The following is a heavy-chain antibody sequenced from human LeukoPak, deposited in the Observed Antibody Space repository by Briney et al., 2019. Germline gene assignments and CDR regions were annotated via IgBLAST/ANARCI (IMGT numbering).Heavy chain of an antibody. CDR2: IWYDGSNK. J-gene: IGHJ4*02. D-gene: IGHD3-9*01. CDR3: ASSYYDILTGYQELDH. Sequence: RGSLRLSCAASGFIFSSYGMHWVRQAPGKGLEWVAVIWYDGSNKNYADSIKGRFTISRDNSKNTLYLQMNSLRAEDTAVYYCASSYYDILTGYQELDHWGQGTLVTVSS. CDR1: GFIFSSYG. V-gene: IGHV3-33*01.